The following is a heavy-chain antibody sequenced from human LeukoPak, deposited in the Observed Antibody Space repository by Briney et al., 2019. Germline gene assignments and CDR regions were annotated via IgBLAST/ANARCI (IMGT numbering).Heavy chain of an antibody. D-gene: IGHD2-2*01. Sequence: VGHAPGQGLEWRGWINPNSVGTNYAQKLQGRVTMTRDTTISTTYMELSRLRSGDTAVYYCARQGGTLRYCSRTSCSALDFWGQGTLVTVSS. CDR2: INPNSVGT. J-gene: IGHJ4*02. CDR3: ARQGGTLRYCSRTSCSALDF. V-gene: IGHV1-2*02.